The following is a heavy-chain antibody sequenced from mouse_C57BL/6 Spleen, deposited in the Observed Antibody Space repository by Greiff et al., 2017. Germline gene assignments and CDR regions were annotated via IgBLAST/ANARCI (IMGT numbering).Heavy chain of an antibody. Sequence: QVQLQQSGAELVRPGTSVKVSCKASGYAFTNYLIEWVKQRPGQGLEWIGVINPGSGGTNYNEKFKGKATLTADKSSSTAYMHLSSLASEDSAVYFCTRSGTVLYAMDYWGQGTSVTVSS. D-gene: IGHD3-1*01. J-gene: IGHJ4*01. CDR1: GYAFTNYL. V-gene: IGHV1-54*01. CDR2: INPGSGGT. CDR3: TRSGTVLYAMDY.